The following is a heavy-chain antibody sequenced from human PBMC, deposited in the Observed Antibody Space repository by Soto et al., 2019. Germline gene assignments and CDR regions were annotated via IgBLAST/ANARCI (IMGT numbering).Heavy chain of an antibody. CDR3: ASLVKGSGSYYNTIYYYYGMDV. Sequence: NPSETLSLTCAVYGGSFSGYYWSWIRQPPGKGLEWIGEINHSGSTNYNPSLKSRATISVDTSKNQFSLKLSSVTAADTAMYYCASLVKGSGSYYNTIYYYYGMDVWDQGTTVTVSS. CDR2: INHSGST. J-gene: IGHJ6*02. D-gene: IGHD3-10*01. V-gene: IGHV4-34*01. CDR1: GGSFSGYY.